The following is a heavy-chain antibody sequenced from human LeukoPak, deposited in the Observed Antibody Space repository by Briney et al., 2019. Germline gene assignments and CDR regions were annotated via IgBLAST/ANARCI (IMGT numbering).Heavy chain of an antibody. CDR1: GFTFSNYW. Sequence: PGGSLRLSCAASGFTFSNYWMSWVRQAPGKGLEWVANIKQDGSDKYYVDSVKGRFTISRDNAKNSLFLQMNSLRVEDTALYFCARVGIYGDYNRYFDYWGQGTLVTVSS. CDR3: ARVGIYGDYNRYFDY. J-gene: IGHJ4*02. V-gene: IGHV3-7*03. D-gene: IGHD4-17*01. CDR2: IKQDGSDK.